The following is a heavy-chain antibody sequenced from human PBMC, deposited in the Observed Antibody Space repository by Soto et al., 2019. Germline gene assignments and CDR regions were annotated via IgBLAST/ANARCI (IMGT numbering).Heavy chain of an antibody. CDR3: AREDRDRETGLVPAAIDGMDV. D-gene: IGHD2-2*01. CDR1: GGTFGRYR. J-gene: IGHJ6*02. CDR2: IIPIFGIA. Sequence: QVQLVQSGAEVKKPGSSVKVSCKASGGTFGRYRITWVRQAPGHGLEWIGRIIPIFGIASYAQKFQGRVTITADESTSTAYMELSSLRSDDTAVYYCAREDRDRETGLVPAAIDGMDVWGQGTTVTVSS. V-gene: IGHV1-69*08.